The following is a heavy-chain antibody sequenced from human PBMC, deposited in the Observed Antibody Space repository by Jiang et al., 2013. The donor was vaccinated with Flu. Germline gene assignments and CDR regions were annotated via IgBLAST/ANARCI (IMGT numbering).Heavy chain of an antibody. CDR1: GYTFTGYY. D-gene: IGHD3-3*01. J-gene: IGHJ4*02. CDR2: INPNSGGT. Sequence: EVKKPGASVKVSCKASGYTFTGYYMHWVRQAPGQGLEWMGWINPNSGGTNYAQKFQGRVTMTRDTSISTAYMELSRLRSDDTAVYYCASAYSDYDFWSGYYSHWGQGTLVTVSS. CDR3: ASAYSDYDFWSGYYSH. V-gene: IGHV1-2*02.